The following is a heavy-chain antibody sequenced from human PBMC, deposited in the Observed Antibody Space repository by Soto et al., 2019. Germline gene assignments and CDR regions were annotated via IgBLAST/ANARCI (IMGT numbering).Heavy chain of an antibody. CDR2: MNLNIGNT. Sequence: ASVQVSCKASGGTFSSYTINWVRQATGQGLEWMGWMNLNIGNTGFAQKFQGRVTMTRNISLSTAYMELSSLRSEDTAVYYCARGRGYCSSTSCYRYWGQGTLVTVSS. V-gene: IGHV1-8*02. J-gene: IGHJ4*02. D-gene: IGHD2-2*02. CDR3: ARGRGYCSSTSCYRY. CDR1: GGTFSSYT.